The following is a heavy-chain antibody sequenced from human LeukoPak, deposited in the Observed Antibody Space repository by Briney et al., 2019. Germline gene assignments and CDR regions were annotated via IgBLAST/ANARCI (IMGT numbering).Heavy chain of an antibody. D-gene: IGHD6-19*01. CDR1: GYTFTSYG. J-gene: IGHJ4*02. CDR2: TSAYNGNT. CDR3: AKDEVLWLVLFQFDY. V-gene: IGHV1-18*01. Sequence: ASVKVSCKASGYTFTSYGISWVRQAPGQGLEWMGWTSAYNGNTNYAQKLQGRVTMTTDTSTSTAYMELRSLRAEDTAVYYCAKDEVLWLVLFQFDYWGQGTLVTVSS.